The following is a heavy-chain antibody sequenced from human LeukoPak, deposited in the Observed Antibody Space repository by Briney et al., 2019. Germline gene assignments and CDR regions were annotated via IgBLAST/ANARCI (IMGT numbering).Heavy chain of an antibody. V-gene: IGHV4-59*01. J-gene: IGHJ4*02. CDR3: ARVEGGRHFDY. CDR1: GVSISSYY. CDR2: IYYSGST. D-gene: IGHD1-1*01. Sequence: SETLSLTCTVSGVSISSYYWSWIRQPPGKGLEWIGYIYYSGSTNYNPSLKSRVTISVDTSKNQFSLKLSSVTAADTAVYYCARVEGGRHFDYWGQGTLVTVSS.